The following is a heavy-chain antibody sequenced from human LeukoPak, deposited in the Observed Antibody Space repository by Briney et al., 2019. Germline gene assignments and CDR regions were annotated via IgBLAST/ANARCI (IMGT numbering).Heavy chain of an antibody. CDR1: GYTFTGYY. D-gene: IGHD3-3*01. CDR2: INPNSGGT. Sequence: ASVKVSCKASGYTFTGYYMHWVRQAPGQGLEWMGWINPNSGGTNYAQKLQGRVTMTRDTSISTAYMELSRLRSDDTAVYYCARDLRFLEWLPEYFQHWGQGTLVTVSS. J-gene: IGHJ1*01. CDR3: ARDLRFLEWLPEYFQH. V-gene: IGHV1-2*02.